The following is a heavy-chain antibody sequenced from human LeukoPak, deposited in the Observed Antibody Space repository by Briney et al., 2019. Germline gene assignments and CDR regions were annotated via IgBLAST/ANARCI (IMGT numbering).Heavy chain of an antibody. CDR1: GGTFSSYA. CDR3: ARDDPNFPFDY. CDR2: INPNSGGT. V-gene: IGHV1-2*02. Sequence: GASVKVSCKASGGTFSSYAISWVRQAPGQGLEWMGWINPNSGGTNYAQKFQGRVTMTRDTSISTAYMELSRLRSDDTAVYYCARDDPNFPFDYWGQGTLVTVSS. J-gene: IGHJ4*02.